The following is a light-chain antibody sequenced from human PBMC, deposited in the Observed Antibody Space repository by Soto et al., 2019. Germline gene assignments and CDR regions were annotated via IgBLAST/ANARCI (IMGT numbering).Light chain of an antibody. Sequence: EIVLTQSPVTLSLSPGERATLSCRATRSVNNFVAWYQQKPGQAPSLLISDASNRATGIPDRFSGGGSGTDFTLTINSLEPEDFAVYFCHQRAGWPPTFGGGTKVEIK. J-gene: IGKJ4*01. CDR1: RSVNNF. V-gene: IGKV3-11*01. CDR3: HQRAGWPPT. CDR2: DAS.